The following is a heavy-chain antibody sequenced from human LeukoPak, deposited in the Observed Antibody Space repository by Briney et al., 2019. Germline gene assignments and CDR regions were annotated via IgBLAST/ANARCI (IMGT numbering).Heavy chain of an antibody. V-gene: IGHV4-34*01. J-gene: IGHJ4*02. CDR2: INHSGST. Sequence: SETLALTCAVYGGSFSGYYWSWIRQPPGKGLEWIGEINHSGSTNYSPSLKSRVTISVDTSKDQFSLKLSSVTAAATAVYYCARRACAYYYDSSGYFRYWGQGTLVTVFS. CDR1: GGSFSGYY. D-gene: IGHD3-22*01. CDR3: ARRACAYYYDSSGYFRY.